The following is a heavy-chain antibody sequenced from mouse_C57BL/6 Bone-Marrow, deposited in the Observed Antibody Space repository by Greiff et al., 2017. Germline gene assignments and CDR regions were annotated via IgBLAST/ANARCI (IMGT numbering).Heavy chain of an antibody. Sequence: VHVKQSGAELVKPGASVKLSCTASGFNIKDYYMHWVKQRPEQGLEWIGRIDPEDGETNYAQKFQGKATITADTSSNTAYLQLSSLTSEDTAVYYCAREDNYGSPDVWDTGTTVTVS. V-gene: IGHV14-2*01. CDR2: IDPEDGET. D-gene: IGHD1-1*01. CDR1: GFNIKDYY. CDR3: AREDNYGSPDV. J-gene: IGHJ1*03.